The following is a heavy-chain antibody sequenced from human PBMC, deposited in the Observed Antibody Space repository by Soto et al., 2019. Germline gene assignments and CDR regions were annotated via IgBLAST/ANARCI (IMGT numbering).Heavy chain of an antibody. J-gene: IGHJ5*02. D-gene: IGHD1-26*01. CDR3: ATVGTGSYNWLDP. CDR2: INGDGSRT. V-gene: IGHV3-74*01. Sequence: GSLXLSCAASGFTFSNNWMHWVRQAPGKGLVWVSRINGDGSRTNYADSVRGRFTISRDNAKNTLFLQMNGLRAEDTAVYYCATVGTGSYNWLDPWGQGTLVTVSS. CDR1: GFTFSNNW.